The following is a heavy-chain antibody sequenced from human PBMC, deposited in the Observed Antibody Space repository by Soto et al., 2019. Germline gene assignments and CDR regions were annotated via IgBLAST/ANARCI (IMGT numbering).Heavy chain of an antibody. D-gene: IGHD2-15*01. CDR2: ISYVGSNK. CDR3: AKDWERRSATTHLRKLYFDY. Sequence: QVQLVESGGGVVQPGRSLRLSCAASGFTFSSYGMHWVRQAPGKGLEWVAVISYVGSNKYYADSVKGRFTISRDNSKNTLYLQMNSLRAEDTAVYYCAKDWERRSATTHLRKLYFDYWGQGTLVTVSS. CDR1: GFTFSSYG. V-gene: IGHV3-30*18. J-gene: IGHJ4*02.